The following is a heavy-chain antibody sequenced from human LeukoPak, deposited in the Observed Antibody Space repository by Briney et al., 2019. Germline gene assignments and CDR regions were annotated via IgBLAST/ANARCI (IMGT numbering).Heavy chain of an antibody. CDR2: ISAYNGNT. V-gene: IGHV1-18*01. J-gene: IGHJ3*02. D-gene: IGHD3-9*01. Sequence: ASVKVSCKASGYTFTSYGISWVRQAPGQGLEWMGWISAYNGNTNYAQKLQGRVTMTTDTSTSTAYMELRSLRPDDTAVYYCARDFGWLSLDDAFDIWGQGTMVTVSS. CDR1: GYTFTSYG. CDR3: ARDFGWLSLDDAFDI.